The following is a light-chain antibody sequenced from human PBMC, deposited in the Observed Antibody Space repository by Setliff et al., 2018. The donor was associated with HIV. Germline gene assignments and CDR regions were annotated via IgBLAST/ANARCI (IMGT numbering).Light chain of an antibody. V-gene: IGLV3-21*03. J-gene: IGLJ1*01. CDR2: DNS. CDR3: QVWDSSSDHHV. CDR1: NIESKS. Sequence: SYELTQPHSVSVAPGKTARITCGVNNIESKSVHWYQQKPGQAPVLVVYDNSDRPSGIPERFSGSNSGNTATLTISRVEAGDEADYYCQVWDSSSDHHVFGTGTKVTVL.